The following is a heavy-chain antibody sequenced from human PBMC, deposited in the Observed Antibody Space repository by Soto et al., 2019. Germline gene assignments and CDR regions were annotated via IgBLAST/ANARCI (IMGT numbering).Heavy chain of an antibody. J-gene: IGHJ5*02. D-gene: IGHD3-10*01. Sequence: EVQLVESGGGLVQPGGSLRLSCAGSGFTLSDHYIDWVRQAPGKGLEWVGRSRDKPQGYSTAYAASVKGRFTTSRDESKNSAYLQMNSLKTEDTAVYYCARDAPFPQGRWLNLDLWGQGTLVTVSS. CDR3: ARDAPFPQGRWLNLDL. CDR2: SRDKPQGYST. V-gene: IGHV3-72*01. CDR1: GFTLSDHY.